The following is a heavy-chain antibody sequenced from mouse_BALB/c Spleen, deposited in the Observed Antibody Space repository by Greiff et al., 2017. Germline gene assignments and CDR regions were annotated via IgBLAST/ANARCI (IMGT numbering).Heavy chain of an antibody. CDR3: AREEDLSYSCGNYVAWFAY. V-gene: IGHV3-6*02. CDR1: GYSITSGYY. D-gene: IGHD1-1*02. CDR2: ISYDGSN. Sequence: EVQLQQSGPGLVKPSQSLSLTCSATGYSITSGYYWNWLRQFPANKLEWMGYISYDGSNNYNPSLKIRISISRDTSKNQFFLKLNSVTTEDTATYYCAREEDLSYSCGNYVAWFAYWGQGTLVTVSA. J-gene: IGHJ3*01.